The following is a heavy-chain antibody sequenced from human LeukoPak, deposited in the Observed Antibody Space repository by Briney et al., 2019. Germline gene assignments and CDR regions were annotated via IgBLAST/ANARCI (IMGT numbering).Heavy chain of an antibody. D-gene: IGHD1-26*01. Sequence: GGSLRLSCVASGFTFSTYGMSWVRQAPGKGLEWVSALTGSGGTTYYADSVRGRFIISRDNSKNMLYLQMNSLRVEDTALYSCAKDRVGGSPHNAFDIWGQGTMVTVSS. CDR1: GFTFSTYG. CDR3: AKDRVGGSPHNAFDI. J-gene: IGHJ3*02. V-gene: IGHV3-23*01. CDR2: LTGSGGTT.